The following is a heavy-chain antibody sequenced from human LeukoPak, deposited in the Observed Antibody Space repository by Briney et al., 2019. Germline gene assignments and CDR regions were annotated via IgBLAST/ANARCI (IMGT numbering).Heavy chain of an antibody. V-gene: IGHV4-59*08. CDR2: IYYIGTT. D-gene: IGHD5-24*01. J-gene: IGHJ4*02. CDR1: GGSISNYY. CDR3: ARLHPDRDGDMRSSFDS. Sequence: SETLSLTCTVSGGSISNYYWSWIRQPPGKGLEWIAYIYYIGTTNSNPSLKSRVTISLDTSKNQFSLQLSSVTAADTAVYYCARLHPDRDGDMRSSFDSWGQGTLVTVSS.